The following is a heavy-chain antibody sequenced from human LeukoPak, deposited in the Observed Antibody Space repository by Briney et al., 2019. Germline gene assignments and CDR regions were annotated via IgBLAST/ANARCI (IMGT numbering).Heavy chain of an antibody. Sequence: ASVKVSCKASGYTFTSYGINWVRQAPGQGLEWMGWISAYNGNTNYAQKLQGRVTMTRDTSIGTAYMELSRLGSDDTAVYYCARAQTVVAATPGGYWGQGTQVTVSS. CDR3: ARAQTVVAATPGGY. CDR2: ISAYNGNT. CDR1: GYTFTSYG. V-gene: IGHV1-18*01. J-gene: IGHJ4*02. D-gene: IGHD2-15*01.